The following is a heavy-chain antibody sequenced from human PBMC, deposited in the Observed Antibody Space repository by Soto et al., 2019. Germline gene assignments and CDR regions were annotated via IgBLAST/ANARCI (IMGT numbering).Heavy chain of an antibody. J-gene: IGHJ4*02. V-gene: IGHV1-18*01. CDR2: ISAYNGNT. CDR3: AREVPSHYYDSSGLVDY. CDR1: GYTFTSYG. D-gene: IGHD3-22*01. Sequence: GASVKVSCKASGYTFTSYGISWVRQAPGQGLEWMGWISAYNGNTNYAQKLQGRVTMTTDTSTSTAYMELRSLRSDDTAVYYCAREVPSHYYDSSGLVDYWGQGTLVTVSS.